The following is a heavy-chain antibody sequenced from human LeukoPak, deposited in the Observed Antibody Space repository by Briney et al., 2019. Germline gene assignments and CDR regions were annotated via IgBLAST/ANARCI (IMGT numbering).Heavy chain of an antibody. V-gene: IGHV3-30*18. J-gene: IGHJ4*02. D-gene: IGHD3-22*01. CDR2: ISYDGGKK. CDR3: AKELGVTMIVVAFDY. CDR1: GFTFSSHD. Sequence: GGSLRLSCAASGFTFSSHDMHWVRQAPGKGLEWVAIISYDGGKKDYADSVKGRFTISRDNSKNTLYLQMNSLRAEDTAVYYCAKELGVTMIVVAFDYWGQGTLVTVSS.